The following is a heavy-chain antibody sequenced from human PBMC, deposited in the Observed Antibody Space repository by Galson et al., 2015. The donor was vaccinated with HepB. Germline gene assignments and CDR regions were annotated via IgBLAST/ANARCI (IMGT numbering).Heavy chain of an antibody. J-gene: IGHJ4*02. CDR1: GYTFTSYY. V-gene: IGHV1-46*01. D-gene: IGHD3-10*01. CDR2: INPSGGST. Sequence: SVKVSCKASGYTFTSYYMHWVRQAPGQGLEWMGIINPSGGSTSYAQKFQGRVTMTRDTSTSTVYMELSSLRSEDTAVYYCARDSVHYYGSGSYSPFVAPDYWGQGTLVTVSS. CDR3: ARDSVHYYGSGSYSPFVAPDY.